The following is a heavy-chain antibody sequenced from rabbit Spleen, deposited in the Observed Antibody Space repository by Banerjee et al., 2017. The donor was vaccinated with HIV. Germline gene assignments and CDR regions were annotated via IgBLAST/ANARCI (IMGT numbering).Heavy chain of an antibody. CDR2: IYGGSSGST. J-gene: IGHJ6*01. Sequence: QSVEESGGGLVQPEGSLALTCTASGFTVSSTYYTSWVRQAPGKGLEWIACIYGGSSGSTYYASWAKGRFTCSKTSSTTVTLQVTRLTAADTATYFCARDTSSSFSSYGMDLWGPGTLVTVS. V-gene: IGHV1S40*01. D-gene: IGHD1-1*01. CDR3: ARDTSSSFSSYGMDL. CDR1: GFTVSSTYY.